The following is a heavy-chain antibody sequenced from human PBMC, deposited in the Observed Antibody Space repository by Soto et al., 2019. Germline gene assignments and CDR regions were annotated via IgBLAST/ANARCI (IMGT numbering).Heavy chain of an antibody. Sequence: PGGSLRLSCAASGFTFSSYWMHWVRQAPGKGLVWVSRINSDGSSTSYADSVKGRFTISRDNAKDTLYLQMNSLRAEDTAVYYCARDRKPVFGVAIPRMDVWGQGTTVTVSS. CDR3: ARDRKPVFGVAIPRMDV. V-gene: IGHV3-74*01. CDR2: INSDGSST. J-gene: IGHJ6*02. CDR1: GFTFSSYW. D-gene: IGHD3-3*01.